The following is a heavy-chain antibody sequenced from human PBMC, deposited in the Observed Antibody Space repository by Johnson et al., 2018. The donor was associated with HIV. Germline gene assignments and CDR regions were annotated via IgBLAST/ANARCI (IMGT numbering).Heavy chain of an antibody. CDR2: ISHDGNKI. J-gene: IGHJ3*02. V-gene: IGHV3-30*03. Sequence: QVQLVESGGGVVQPGRSLRLSCAASGFNFRDYGMHWVRQAPGKGLDWLAVISHDGNKIFYADSVKGRFTISSDNSKNTLYPQMNSLRAEDTAVYYCAREGPPRAFDIWGQGTMVTVSS. CDR1: GFNFRDYG. CDR3: AREGPPRAFDI.